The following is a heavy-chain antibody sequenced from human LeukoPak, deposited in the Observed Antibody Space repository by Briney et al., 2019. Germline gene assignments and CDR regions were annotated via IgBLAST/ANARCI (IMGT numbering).Heavy chain of an antibody. Sequence: PSETLSLTCAVYGGSFSGYYWSWIRQPPGKGLEWIGEINHSGSTNYNPSLKSRVTISVDTSKNQFSLKLSSVTAADTAVYYCVLMPGYWGQGTLVTVSS. CDR3: VLMPGY. V-gene: IGHV4-34*01. J-gene: IGHJ4*02. CDR2: INHSGST. CDR1: GGSFSGYY. D-gene: IGHD2-2*01.